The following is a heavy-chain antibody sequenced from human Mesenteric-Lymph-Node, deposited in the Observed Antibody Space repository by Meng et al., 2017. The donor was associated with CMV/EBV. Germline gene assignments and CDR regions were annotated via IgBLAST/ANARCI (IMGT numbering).Heavy chain of an antibody. J-gene: IGHJ4*02. CDR2: TRYDDSSK. Sequence: GGSLRLSCAASGIGFSDCGMHWVRQPPGRGLEWVAFTRYDDSSKFYLDSVKGRFTISRDNSKNTLYLQMNDLRGEDTAVYFCAKDQVKRGWGNNFDYCGQGTLVTVSS. CDR1: GIGFSDCG. D-gene: IGHD3-10*01. CDR3: AKDQVKRGWGNNFDY. V-gene: IGHV3-30*02.